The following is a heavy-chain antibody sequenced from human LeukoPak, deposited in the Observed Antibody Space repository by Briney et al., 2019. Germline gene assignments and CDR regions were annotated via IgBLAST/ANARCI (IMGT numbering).Heavy chain of an antibody. D-gene: IGHD3-9*01. J-gene: IGHJ4*02. V-gene: IGHV3-7*01. CDR2: INQDGTEK. Sequence: GGSLRLSCAASGFTFTTYWMTWVRQAPGKGLEWVANINQDGTEKYYVDSVKGRFTISRDNSKNTLYLQMNSLRAEDTAVYYCAREKVDYDILTGYYRKYYFDYWGQGTLVTVSS. CDR3: AREKVDYDILTGYYRKYYFDY. CDR1: GFTFTTYW.